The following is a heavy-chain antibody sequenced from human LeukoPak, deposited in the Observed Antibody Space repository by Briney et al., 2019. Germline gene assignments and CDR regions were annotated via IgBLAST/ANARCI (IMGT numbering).Heavy chain of an antibody. D-gene: IGHD2-15*01. Sequence: KPSETLSLTCAVYGGSFSGYYWSWIRQPPGKGLEWIGEINHSGSTNYNPSLKSRVTISVDTSKNQFSLKLSSVTAADTAVYYCARVHLGYCSGGSCYLRFYFDYWGQGTLVTVSS. J-gene: IGHJ4*02. CDR1: GGSFSGYY. V-gene: IGHV4-34*01. CDR2: INHSGST. CDR3: ARVHLGYCSGGSCYLRFYFDY.